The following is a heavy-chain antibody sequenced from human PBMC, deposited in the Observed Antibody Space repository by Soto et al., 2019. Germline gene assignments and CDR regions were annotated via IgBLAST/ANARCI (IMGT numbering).Heavy chain of an antibody. D-gene: IGHD4-17*01. V-gene: IGHV1-46*02. CDR1: GYTFNAFY. CDR3: ARVALGYDYADV. Sequence: ASVKVSCKAFGYTFNAFYMHWVRQAPGQGLEWMGVINPSGDGTSYAQKFQGRVTMTRDTSTSTVYMEVRSMSSEDTAVYYCARVALGYDYADVWGQGTTGTAP. CDR2: INPSGDGT. J-gene: IGHJ6*02.